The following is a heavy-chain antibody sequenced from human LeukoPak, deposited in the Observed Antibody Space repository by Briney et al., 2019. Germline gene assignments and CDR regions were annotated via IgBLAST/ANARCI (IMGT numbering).Heavy chain of an antibody. CDR2: ISRNVAGT. J-gene: IGHJ4*02. Sequence: GGSLRLSCAASGFTFSSYAMSWVRQAPGKGLEWVSDISRNVAGTHYADSVKGRFTISRDNSKNTLYLQMNTLRAEDTAVYYCAKDGGPSYTSDWYFDYWGQGTLVTVSS. CDR1: GFTFSSYA. V-gene: IGHV3-23*01. D-gene: IGHD6-19*01. CDR3: AKDGGPSYTSDWYFDY.